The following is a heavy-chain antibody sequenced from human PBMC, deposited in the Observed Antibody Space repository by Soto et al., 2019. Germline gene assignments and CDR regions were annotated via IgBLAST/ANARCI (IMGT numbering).Heavy chain of an antibody. Sequence: KVSCKASGGTFSSYAISWVRQAPGQGLEWMGGIIPIFGTANYAQKFQGRVTITADESTSTAYMELSSLRSEDTAVYYCAGYCSGGSCYWRNNWFDPWGQGTLVTVSS. CDR1: GGTFSSYA. CDR2: IIPIFGTA. V-gene: IGHV1-69*01. CDR3: AGYCSGGSCYWRNNWFDP. D-gene: IGHD2-15*01. J-gene: IGHJ5*02.